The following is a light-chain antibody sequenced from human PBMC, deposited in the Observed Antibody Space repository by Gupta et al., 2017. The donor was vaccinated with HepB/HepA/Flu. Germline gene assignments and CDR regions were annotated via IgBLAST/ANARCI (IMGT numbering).Light chain of an antibody. J-gene: IGKJ1*01. CDR3: QQDNDWPRT. CDR2: GAS. Sequence: EIVMTQSPATLSVSPGERATLSCRASQSVSSNLAWYQQKAGQAPRLLIFGASNRATDIPGRFSGSGSGTEFTLTISSLQSEDLAVYYCQQDNDWPRTFGQGTKVEIK. CDR1: QSVSSN. V-gene: IGKV3-15*01.